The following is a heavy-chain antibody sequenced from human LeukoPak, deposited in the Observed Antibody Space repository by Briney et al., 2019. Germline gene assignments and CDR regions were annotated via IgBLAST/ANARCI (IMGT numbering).Heavy chain of an antibody. J-gene: IGHJ4*02. CDR1: GYTFTSYG. V-gene: IGHV1-18*01. Sequence: ASVKVSCKASGYTFTSYGISWVRQAPGQGLEWMGWISAYNGNTNYAQKLQGRVTMTTDTSTSTAHMELRSLRSDDTAVYYCARVVVVVPAAKAGSFEVWGQGTLVTVSS. CDR2: ISAYNGNT. CDR3: ARVVVVVPAAKAGSFEV. D-gene: IGHD2-2*01.